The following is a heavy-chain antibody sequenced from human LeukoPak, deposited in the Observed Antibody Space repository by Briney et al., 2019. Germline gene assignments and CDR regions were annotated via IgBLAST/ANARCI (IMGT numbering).Heavy chain of an antibody. D-gene: IGHD3-22*01. V-gene: IGHV3-53*01. CDR2: IYSGGST. Sequence: PGGSLRLSCAASGFSVSDNFLTWVRQAPGKGLEWVSFIYSGGSTYYADSVKGRFTISRDSSENTLSLQMNSLRAEDTAVYYCARGFPYYDSSGYSPPSYWGQGTLVTVSS. J-gene: IGHJ4*02. CDR3: ARGFPYYDSSGYSPPSY. CDR1: GFSVSDNF.